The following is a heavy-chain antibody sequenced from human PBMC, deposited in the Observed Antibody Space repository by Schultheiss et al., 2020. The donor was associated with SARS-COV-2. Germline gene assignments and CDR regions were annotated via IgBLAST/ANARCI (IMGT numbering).Heavy chain of an antibody. Sequence: GSLRLSCTVSGGSISSYYWSWIRQPPGKGLEWIGYIYYSGSTNYNPSLESRVTISIDTSKNQFSLKLSSVTAADTAVYYCARGEWELLGEVDYWGQGTLVTVSS. D-gene: IGHD1-26*01. CDR1: GGSISSYY. V-gene: IGHV4-59*08. CDR2: IYYSGST. J-gene: IGHJ4*02. CDR3: ARGEWELLGEVDY.